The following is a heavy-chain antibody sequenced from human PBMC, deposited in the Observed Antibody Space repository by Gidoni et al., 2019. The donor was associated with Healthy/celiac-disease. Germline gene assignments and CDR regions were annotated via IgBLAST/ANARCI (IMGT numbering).Heavy chain of an antibody. V-gene: IGHV3-21*01. J-gene: IGHJ6*02. D-gene: IGHD2-2*01. CDR1: GFTFSSYS. CDR3: AREGVVPAAMAFNYYYYGMDV. Sequence: EVQLVESGGGLVKPGGSLRLSCAASGFTFSSYSRNWVRQAPGKGLEWVSSISSSSSYIYYADSVKGRFTISRDNAKNSLYLQMNSLRAEDTAVYYCAREGVVPAAMAFNYYYYGMDVWGQGTTVTVSS. CDR2: ISSSSSYI.